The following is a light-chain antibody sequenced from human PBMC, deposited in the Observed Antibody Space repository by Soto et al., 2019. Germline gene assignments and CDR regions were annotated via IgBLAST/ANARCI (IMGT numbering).Light chain of an antibody. J-gene: IGLJ2*01. CDR2: DVS. Sequence: QSALTQPASVSGSPGQSITISCTGTSSDVGGYNYVSWYQQHPGKAPKLMIYDVSNRPSGVSTRFSGSESGNTASLTISGLQAEDEADYYCSSYASSSTLDVLFGGGTKVTVL. CDR3: SSYASSSTLDVL. V-gene: IGLV2-14*01. CDR1: SSDVGGYNY.